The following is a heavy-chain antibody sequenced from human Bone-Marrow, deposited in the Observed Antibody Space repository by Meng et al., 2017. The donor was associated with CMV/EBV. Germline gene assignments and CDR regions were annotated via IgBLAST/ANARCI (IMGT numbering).Heavy chain of an antibody. J-gene: IGHJ5*02. V-gene: IGHV3-30*12. Sequence: GESLKISCAVSGFTFTRHDMHWVRQAPGKGLEWVAVISYDGSNKYYADSVKGRFTISRDNSKNTLYLQMNSLRAEDTAVYYCAKVKAGTTFSNWFAPWGQGHLV. CDR2: ISYDGSNK. CDR3: AKVKAGTTFSNWFAP. CDR1: GFTFTRHD. D-gene: IGHD1-7*01.